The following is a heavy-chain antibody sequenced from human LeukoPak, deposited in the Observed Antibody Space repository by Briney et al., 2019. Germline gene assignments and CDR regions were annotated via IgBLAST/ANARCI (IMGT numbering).Heavy chain of an antibody. CDR1: GGSISSYY. J-gene: IGHJ3*02. CDR2: IYTSGST. Sequence: SETLSLTCTVSGGSISSYYWSWIRQPAGKGLEWIGRIYTSGSTNYNPSLKSRVTISVDTSKNQFSLKLSSVTAADTAVYYCARQLDTAMVSAFDIWGQGTMVTVSS. V-gene: IGHV4-4*07. CDR3: ARQLDTAMVSAFDI. D-gene: IGHD5-18*01.